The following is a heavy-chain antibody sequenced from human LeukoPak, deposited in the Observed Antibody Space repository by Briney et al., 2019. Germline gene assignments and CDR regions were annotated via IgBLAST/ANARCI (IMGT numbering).Heavy chain of an antibody. Sequence: GASVKVSCKASGYTFTSYGISWVQQAPGQGLEWMGWISAYNGNTNYAQKLQGRVTMTTDTSTSTAYMELRSLRSDDTAVYYCAREISNYCSSTSCYYGNFDYWGQGTLVTVSS. J-gene: IGHJ4*02. D-gene: IGHD2-2*01. CDR2: ISAYNGNT. CDR3: AREISNYCSSTSCYYGNFDY. CDR1: GYTFTSYG. V-gene: IGHV1-18*01.